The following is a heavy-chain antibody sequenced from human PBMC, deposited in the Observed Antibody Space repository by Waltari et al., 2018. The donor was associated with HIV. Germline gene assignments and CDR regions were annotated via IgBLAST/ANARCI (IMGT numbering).Heavy chain of an antibody. J-gene: IGHJ3*02. CDR2: INHTGSS. V-gene: IGHV4-34*02. CDR3: AGAAFYFDSRPLDTFDI. D-gene: IGHD3-22*01. CDR1: GRPFSASH. Sequence: QLQLQQWGAGLLKPSAPLSLTCAASGRPFSASHWRWIRQAPGRGLEWIGEINHTGSSDYNPSLARRVTITMDASKRQVFLMLTSVTAADTAVYYCAGAAFYFDSRPLDTFDIWGQGTVVSVSS.